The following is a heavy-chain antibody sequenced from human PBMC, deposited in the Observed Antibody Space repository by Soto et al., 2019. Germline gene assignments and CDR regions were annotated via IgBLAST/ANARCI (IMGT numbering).Heavy chain of an antibody. J-gene: IGHJ6*02. CDR3: ARDQYGGMDV. D-gene: IGHD4-17*01. CDR2: IIPMFGTA. Sequence: QVQLVQSGAEVKKPGSSVKVSCKASGGTFNMYAINWVRQAPGQGLEWMGRIIPMFGTANYAQKLKGRVKITADEATNTAYMELSSLRSEDTAVYHCARDQYGGMDVWGQGTTVTVSS. CDR1: GGTFNMYA. V-gene: IGHV1-69*01.